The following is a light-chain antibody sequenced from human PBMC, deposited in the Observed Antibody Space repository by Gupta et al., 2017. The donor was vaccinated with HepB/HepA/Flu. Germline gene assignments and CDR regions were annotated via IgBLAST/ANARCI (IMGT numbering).Light chain of an antibody. V-gene: IGKV1-39*01. Sequence: DIQMTQSPSSLSASVGDRVTITCRASQSISSHLNWYQQKPGKAPKVLIYDASTLQSGVPSRFSGRGSGTDFTLTISRLHPEDFASYYCQQNDNSHNTFGLGTKMEIK. J-gene: IGKJ2*01. CDR2: DAS. CDR3: QQNDNSHNT. CDR1: QSISSH.